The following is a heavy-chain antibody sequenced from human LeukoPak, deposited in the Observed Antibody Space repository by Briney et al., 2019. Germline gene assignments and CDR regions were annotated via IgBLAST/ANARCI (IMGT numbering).Heavy chain of an antibody. D-gene: IGHD3-3*01. CDR2: INPNSGGT. CDR1: GYTFTGYY. Sequence: ASVKVSCKASGYTFTGYYMHWVRQAPGQGLEWMGWINPNSGGTNYAQKFQGRVTMTRDTSISTAYMELSSLRSEDTAVYYCARDPITIFGVVINYPYGMDVWGQGTTVTVSS. V-gene: IGHV1-2*02. CDR3: ARDPITIFGVVINYPYGMDV. J-gene: IGHJ6*02.